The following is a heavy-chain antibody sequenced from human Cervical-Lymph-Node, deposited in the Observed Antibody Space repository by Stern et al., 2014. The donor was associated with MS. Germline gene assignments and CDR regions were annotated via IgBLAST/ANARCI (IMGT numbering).Heavy chain of an antibody. V-gene: IGHV5-51*03. CDR2: IYPGDADT. CDR1: GYTFSNHW. CDR3: GRRDGSESGYSYGWVDS. Sequence: EVQLVQSGAEVKKPGESLKPSCKGSGYTFSNHWIGWVRQTPGKGLEWMGNIYPGDADTRYSPSFQGQVTMSVDKSISTAYLHLNRLKASDTAMYYCGRRDGSESGYSYGWVDSWGQGTLVIVSS. J-gene: IGHJ4*02. D-gene: IGHD5-18*01.